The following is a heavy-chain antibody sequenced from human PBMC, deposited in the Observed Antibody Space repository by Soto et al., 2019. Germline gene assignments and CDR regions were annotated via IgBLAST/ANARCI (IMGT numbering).Heavy chain of an antibody. CDR3: ARDGSSSPEYYYYGMDV. CDR1: GGSFSGYY. V-gene: IGHV4-34*01. J-gene: IGHJ6*02. D-gene: IGHD6-6*01. Sequence: PSETLSLTCAVYGGSFSGYYWSWIRQPPGKGLEWIGEINHSGSTNYNPSLKSRVTISVDTSKNQFSLKLSSVTAADTAVYYCARDGSSSPEYYYYGMDVWGQGTTVTVSS. CDR2: INHSGST.